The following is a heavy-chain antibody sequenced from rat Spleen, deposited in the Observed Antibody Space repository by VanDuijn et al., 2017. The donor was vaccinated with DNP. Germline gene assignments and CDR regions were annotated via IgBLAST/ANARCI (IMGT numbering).Heavy chain of an antibody. Sequence: EVQLVESGGGLVQPGRSMKLSCAALGFTFSNYYMAWVRQAPTKGLEWVAFISTGGSDIYYRDSVKGRFTISRDNAKSTLYLQMNSLGSEDTATYYCTRKYTTDYYWYFDFWGPGTMVTVSS. CDR3: TRKYTTDYYWYFDF. J-gene: IGHJ1*01. CDR1: GFTFSNYY. CDR2: ISTGGSDI. V-gene: IGHV5-25*01. D-gene: IGHD1-6*01.